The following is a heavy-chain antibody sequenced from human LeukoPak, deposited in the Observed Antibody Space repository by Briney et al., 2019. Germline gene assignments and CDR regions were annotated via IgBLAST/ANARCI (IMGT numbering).Heavy chain of an antibody. Sequence: GGSLRLSCAASGFTFSSYGMSRVRQAPGKGLEWVSAISGSGGSTYYADSVKGRFTISRDNSKNTLYLQMNSLRAEDTAVYYCAKDLSSGTGRGFDYWGQGTLVSVSS. J-gene: IGHJ4*02. CDR1: GFTFSSYG. CDR3: AKDLSSGTGRGFDY. D-gene: IGHD3/OR15-3a*01. CDR2: ISGSGGST. V-gene: IGHV3-23*01.